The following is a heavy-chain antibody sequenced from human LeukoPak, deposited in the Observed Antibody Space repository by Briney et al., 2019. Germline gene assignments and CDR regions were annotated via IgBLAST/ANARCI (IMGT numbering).Heavy chain of an antibody. CDR2: IYYSGST. CDR1: GGSISSYY. Sequence: PAETLSLSCTVSGGSISSYYRSWVRQALGMGLEGIGDIYYSGSTNYNPSLKSRVTISVDTSKNQFSLKLSSVPAADTAVYYCARDRSSYYFDYWGQGTLVTVSS. D-gene: IGHD6-6*01. J-gene: IGHJ4*02. V-gene: IGHV4-59*01. CDR3: ARDRSSYYFDY.